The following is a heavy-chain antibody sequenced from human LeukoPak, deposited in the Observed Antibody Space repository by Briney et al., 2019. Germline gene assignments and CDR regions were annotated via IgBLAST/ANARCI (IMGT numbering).Heavy chain of an antibody. CDR2: FDPEDGET. Sequence: ASVKVSCKVSGYTLTELSMHWVRQAPGKGLEWMGGFDPEDGETIYAQKFQGRVTMTEDTSTDTAYMELSSLRSEDTAVYYCATDKGRRSVVMGAFDIWGQGTMVTVSS. D-gene: IGHD2-21*01. CDR3: ATDKGRRSVVMGAFDI. CDR1: GYTLTELS. V-gene: IGHV1-24*01. J-gene: IGHJ3*02.